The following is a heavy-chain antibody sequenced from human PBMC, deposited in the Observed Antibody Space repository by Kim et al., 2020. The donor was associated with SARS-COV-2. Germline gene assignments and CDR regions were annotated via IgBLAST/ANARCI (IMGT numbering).Heavy chain of an antibody. D-gene: IGHD2-21*02. V-gene: IGHV1-69*13. CDR1: GGTFSSYA. Sequence: SVKVSCKASGGTFSSYAISWVRQAPGQGLEWMGGIIPIFGTANYAQKFQGRVTITADESTSTAYMELSSLRSEDTAVYYCAREGWGCGGDCYSWGQGTLVTVSS. J-gene: IGHJ4*02. CDR3: AREGWGCGGDCYS. CDR2: IIPIFGTA.